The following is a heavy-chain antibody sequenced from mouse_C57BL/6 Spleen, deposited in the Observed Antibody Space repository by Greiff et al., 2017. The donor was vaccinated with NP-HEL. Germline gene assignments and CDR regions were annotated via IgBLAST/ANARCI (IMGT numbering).Heavy chain of an antibody. V-gene: IGHV5-17*01. D-gene: IGHD2-12*01. CDR3: ARKSYTLYYFDY. CDR2: ISSGSSTI. CDR1: GFTFSDYG. Sequence: EVMLVESGGGLVKPGGSLKLSCAASGFTFSDYGMHWVRQAPEKGLEWVAYISSGSSTIYYADTVKGRFTISRDNAKNTLFLQMTSLRSEDTAMYYCARKSYTLYYFDYWGQGTTLTVSS. J-gene: IGHJ2*01.